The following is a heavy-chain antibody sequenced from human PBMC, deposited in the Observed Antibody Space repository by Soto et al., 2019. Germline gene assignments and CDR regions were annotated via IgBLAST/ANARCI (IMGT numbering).Heavy chain of an antibody. CDR1: GFTFSNYP. CDR3: ASDWFYMDA. D-gene: IGHD3-9*01. V-gene: IGHV3-48*01. J-gene: IGHJ6*03. Sequence: GGSLRLSCAASGFTFSNYPMNWVRQAPGKGLEWISYTSADSGTIYYADSVKGRFSISRDNAKNSLYLQMNNLRVEDTAVYYCASDWFYMDAWGKGTSVTVSS. CDR2: TSADSGTI.